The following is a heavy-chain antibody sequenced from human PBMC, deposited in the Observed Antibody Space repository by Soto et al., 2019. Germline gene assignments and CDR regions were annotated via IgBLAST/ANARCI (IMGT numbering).Heavy chain of an antibody. D-gene: IGHD5-12*01. Sequence: PSETLSLTCAVSGYSISSGYYWAWIRQPPGQGLEWFGSISHSGSASYNPSLKSRVTISVHTSKNQFSLDLTSVTAADTAIYYCARVHISGHGVDYWGQGTLVTVSS. V-gene: IGHV4-38-2*01. CDR3: ARVHISGHGVDY. J-gene: IGHJ4*02. CDR2: ISHSGSA. CDR1: GYSISSGYY.